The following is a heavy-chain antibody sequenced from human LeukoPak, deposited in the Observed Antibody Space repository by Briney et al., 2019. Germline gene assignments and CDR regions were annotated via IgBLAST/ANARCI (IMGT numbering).Heavy chain of an antibody. V-gene: IGHV4-39*07. CDR2: NSGST. J-gene: IGHJ3*02. Sequence: SETLSLTCTVSGGSISTSNYYWGWIRQPPGTGLEWIGNNSGSTYYSPSVKSRVTISLDTSRNQFSLKLNSVTAADTAVYYCARAKQLLGGLGAFDIWGQGTMVTVSS. D-gene: IGHD1-1*01. CDR1: GGSISTSNYY. CDR3: ARAKQLLGGLGAFDI.